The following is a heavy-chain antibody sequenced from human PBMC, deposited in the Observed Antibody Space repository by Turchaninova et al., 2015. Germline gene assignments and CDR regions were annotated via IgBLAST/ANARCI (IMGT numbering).Heavy chain of an antibody. D-gene: IGHD6-13*01. V-gene: IGHV3-15*01. J-gene: IGHJ4*02. CDR2: IKSKADGGTT. Sequence: EVQLVESGGGLVKPGGSLRLSCAASGFTFSNAWMDWVGQAPGRGLAGVGRIKSKADGGTTDSADTVKGRFTISRDDSKNTLYLQLTSLKTEDTAVYYCFTQYKGAAGYWGQGTLVTVSS. CDR3: FTQYKGAAGY. CDR1: GFTFSNAW.